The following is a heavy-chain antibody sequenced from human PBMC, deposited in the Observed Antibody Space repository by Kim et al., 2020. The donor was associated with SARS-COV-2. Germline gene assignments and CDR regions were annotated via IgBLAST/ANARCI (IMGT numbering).Heavy chain of an antibody. CDR3: ARGSSPETSRYYGMEV. CDR2: ISYDGYNK. CDR1: GFTFSNYP. Sequence: GGSLRLSCAASGFTFSNYPMHWVRQAPGKGLEWVSTISYDGYNKYYADSVKGRFTISRDISKNTLFLQTDSLRTEDTAVYFCARGSSPETSRYYGMEVWG. V-gene: IGHV3-30*04. J-gene: IGHJ6*01.